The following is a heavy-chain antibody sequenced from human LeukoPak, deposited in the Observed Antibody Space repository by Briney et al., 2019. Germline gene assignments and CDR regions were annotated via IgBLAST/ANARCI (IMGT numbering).Heavy chain of an antibody. D-gene: IGHD2-8*01. J-gene: IGHJ5*02. CDR3: ARDSDDYCTNGVCYGNWFDP. CDR2: IYYSGST. CDR1: GGSISSSSYY. Sequence: SETLSLTCTVSGGSISSSSYYWGWIRQPPGKGLEWIGSIYYSGSTYYNPSLKSRVTISVDTYKNQFSLKLSSVTAADTAVYYCARDSDDYCTNGVCYGNWFDPWGQGTLVTVSS. V-gene: IGHV4-39*07.